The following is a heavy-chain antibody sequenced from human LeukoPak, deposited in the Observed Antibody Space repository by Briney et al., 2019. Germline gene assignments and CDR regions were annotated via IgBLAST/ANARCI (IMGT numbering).Heavy chain of an antibody. Sequence: SETLSLTCAVYGGSFSGYYWSWIRQPPGKGLEWIGEINHSGSTNYNPFLKSRVTISVDTSKNQFSLKLSSVTAADTAVYYCARDRYSSSWYLGYYYYYMDVWGKGTTVTVSS. CDR3: ARDRYSSSWYLGYYYYYMDV. D-gene: IGHD6-13*01. J-gene: IGHJ6*03. V-gene: IGHV4-34*01. CDR2: INHSGST. CDR1: GGSFSGYY.